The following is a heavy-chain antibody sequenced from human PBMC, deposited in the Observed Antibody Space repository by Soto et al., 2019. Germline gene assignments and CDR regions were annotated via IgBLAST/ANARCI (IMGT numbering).Heavy chain of an antibody. Sequence: QVQLVQSGAEVKKPGSSVKVSCKASGGTFSSYTISWVRQAPGQGLEWMGRIIPILGIANYAQKFQGRVRXTXDXXTSTAYMELSSLRSEDTAVYYCARETYSSSSRFDYWGQGTLVTVSS. D-gene: IGHD6-13*01. CDR3: ARETYSSSSRFDY. CDR2: IIPILGIA. V-gene: IGHV1-69*08. CDR1: GGTFSSYT. J-gene: IGHJ4*02.